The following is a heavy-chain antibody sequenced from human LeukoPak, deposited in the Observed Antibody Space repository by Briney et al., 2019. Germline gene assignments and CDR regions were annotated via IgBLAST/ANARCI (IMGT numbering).Heavy chain of an antibody. V-gene: IGHV3-23*01. CDR2: ISGSGSST. J-gene: IGHJ4*02. CDR1: GFTFSSYA. D-gene: IGHD6-19*01. Sequence: PGGSLRLSCAASGFTFSSYAMSWVRQAPGKGLEWVSAISGSGSSTYYADSVKGRFTISRDNSKNTLYLRMNSLRAEDTAVYYCAKPSYSSGWYGVDYWGQGTLVTVSS. CDR3: AKPSYSSGWYGVDY.